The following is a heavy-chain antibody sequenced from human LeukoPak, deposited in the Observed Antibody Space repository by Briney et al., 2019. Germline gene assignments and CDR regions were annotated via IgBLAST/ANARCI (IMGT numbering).Heavy chain of an antibody. CDR3: ARDQGGVDFWSGYFSGYMDV. V-gene: IGHV4-4*07. J-gene: IGHJ6*03. Sequence: SETLSLTCTVSGGSISSYYWSWIRQPAGKGLEWIGRIYTSGSTNYNPSLKSRVTMSVATSKNQFSLKLSSVTAADTAVYYCARDQGGVDFWSGYFSGYMDVWGKGTTVTVSS. D-gene: IGHD3-3*01. CDR1: GGSISSYY. CDR2: IYTSGST.